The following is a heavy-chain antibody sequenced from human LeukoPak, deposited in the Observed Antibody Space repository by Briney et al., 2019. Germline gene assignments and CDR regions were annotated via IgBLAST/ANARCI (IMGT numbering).Heavy chain of an antibody. CDR3: ASGRDGLHTFDY. CDR2: IYYSGST. D-gene: IGHD5-24*01. Sequence: PSETLSLTCTVSGGSISSYYWSWLRQPPGKGLEWIGYIYYSGSTNYKPSLKSRVTISVDTSKNQFSLKLSSVTAADTAVYYCASGRDGLHTFDYWGQGTLVTVSS. CDR1: GGSISSYY. V-gene: IGHV4-59*01. J-gene: IGHJ4*02.